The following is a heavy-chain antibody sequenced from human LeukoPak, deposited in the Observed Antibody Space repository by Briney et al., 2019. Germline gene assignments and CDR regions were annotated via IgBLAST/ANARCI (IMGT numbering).Heavy chain of an antibody. CDR3: ARSYYYGSGSYVREFDY. CDR1: GFTFSDYT. D-gene: IGHD3-10*01. CDR2: ISTSSTYI. Sequence: PGGSLRLSCAASGFTFSDYTMNWVRQAPGKGLEWVSSISTSSTYIYYADSLKGRFTISRDNAKNSLYLQMNSLRAEDTAVYYCARSYYYGSGSYVREFDYWGQGTLVTVSS. V-gene: IGHV3-21*04. J-gene: IGHJ4*02.